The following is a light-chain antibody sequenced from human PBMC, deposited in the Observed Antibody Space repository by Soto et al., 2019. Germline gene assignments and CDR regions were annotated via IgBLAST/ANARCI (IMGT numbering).Light chain of an antibody. J-gene: IGLJ1*01. V-gene: IGLV2-8*01. CDR3: SSYAGSNNIV. CDR1: SSDVGGYPF. CDR2: EVT. Sequence: QSALTQPPSASGSPGRSVTISCTGASSDVGGYPFVSWYQQHPGQAPKLLIYEVTKRPSGVPDRFSGSRSGNTASLTVSGLPAEDEADYYCSSYAGSNNIVFGPGTKVTVL.